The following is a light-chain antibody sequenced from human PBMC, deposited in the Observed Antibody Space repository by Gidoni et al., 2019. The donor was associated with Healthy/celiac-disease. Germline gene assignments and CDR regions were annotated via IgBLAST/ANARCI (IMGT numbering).Light chain of an antibody. Sequence: EIVLSQSPGTLSLSPGERATLYCRASLSVSSSYLAWYQQKPGQAPRLLIYGASSRATGIPDRFSGSGSGTDFTLTISRLEPEDFAVYYCQQYGSSPSCTFGPGTKVDIK. CDR1: LSVSSSY. CDR3: QQYGSSPSCT. V-gene: IGKV3-20*01. CDR2: GAS. J-gene: IGKJ3*01.